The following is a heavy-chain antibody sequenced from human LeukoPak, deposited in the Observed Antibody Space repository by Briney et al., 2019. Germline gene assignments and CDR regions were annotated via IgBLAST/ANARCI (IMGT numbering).Heavy chain of an antibody. CDR2: INSDGSST. CDR1: GFTFSSYW. D-gene: IGHD3-10*01. Sequence: GGSLRLSCAASGFTFSSYWMSWVRQAPGKGLVWVSRINSDGSSTSYADSVKGRFTISRDNAKNTLYLQMNSLRAEDTAVYYCARETGAMGLLWFGELSYWFDPWGQGTLVTVSS. CDR3: ARETGAMGLLWFGELSYWFDP. V-gene: IGHV3-74*01. J-gene: IGHJ5*02.